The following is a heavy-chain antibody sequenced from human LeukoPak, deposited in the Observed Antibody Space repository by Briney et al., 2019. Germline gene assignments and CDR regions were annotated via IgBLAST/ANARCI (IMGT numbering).Heavy chain of an antibody. Sequence: ASVKVSCKASGYTFTVYYMHWVRQAPGQGLEWMGRINPNSGGTNYAQKFQGRVTMTRDTSISTAYMELSGLRSDDTAVYYCATDGVAAHKQDYWGQGSLVSVSS. D-gene: IGHD6-6*01. CDR1: GYTFTVYY. CDR3: ATDGVAAHKQDY. J-gene: IGHJ4*02. CDR2: INPNSGGT. V-gene: IGHV1-2*06.